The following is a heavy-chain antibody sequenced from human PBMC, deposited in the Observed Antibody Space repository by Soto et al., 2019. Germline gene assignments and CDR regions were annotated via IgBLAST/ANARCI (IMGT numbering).Heavy chain of an antibody. V-gene: IGHV4-30-2*01. CDR1: GGSISSGGYS. J-gene: IGHJ5*02. Sequence: QLQLQESGSGLVKPSQTLSLTCAVSGGSISSGGYSWSWLRQPPGKGLEWIGYIYHSGSTYYNPSLNSRATTAVDRSKNQFSLKRSSVTAEDTAVYYCARVPDRWGQGTLVTVSS. D-gene: IGHD2-2*01. CDR2: IYHSGST. CDR3: ARVPDR.